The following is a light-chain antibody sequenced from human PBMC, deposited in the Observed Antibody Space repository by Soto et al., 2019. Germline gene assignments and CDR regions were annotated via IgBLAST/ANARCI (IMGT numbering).Light chain of an antibody. Sequence: EIVLTHSPGTLSLSPGERATLSCRASHSVSSYLAWYQQKPGQAPRLLIYDASNRATGIPARFSGSGSGTEFTLTISSLQSEDFAVYYCQQYNNWPRTFGQGTKVDIK. J-gene: IGKJ1*01. V-gene: IGKV3D-15*01. CDR3: QQYNNWPRT. CDR2: DAS. CDR1: HSVSSY.